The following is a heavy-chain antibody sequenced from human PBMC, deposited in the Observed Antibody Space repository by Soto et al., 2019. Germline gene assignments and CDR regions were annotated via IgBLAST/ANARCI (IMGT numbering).Heavy chain of an antibody. CDR2: VWHDGSNK. CDR3: ARVAVLIWFGELFDYYGLDV. CDR1: GFNFSTYG. J-gene: IGHJ6*02. Sequence: QVQLVESGGGVVQPGRSLRLSCAASGFNFSTYGMHWVRQAPGRGLEWVAYVWHDGSNKHYADSVKGRFTIARHNSKNTLYLQMNSLRVEDTAVYYCARVAVLIWFGELFDYYGLDVWGQGTTVTVSS. D-gene: IGHD3-10*01. V-gene: IGHV3-33*01.